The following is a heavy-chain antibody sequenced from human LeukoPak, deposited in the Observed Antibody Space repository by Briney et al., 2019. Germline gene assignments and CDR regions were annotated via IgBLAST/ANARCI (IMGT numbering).Heavy chain of an antibody. V-gene: IGHV3-48*04. CDR1: GFTFSSYS. CDR2: ISSTSSAI. CDR3: ARVIGSYGDSAY. D-gene: IGHD1-26*01. J-gene: IGHJ4*02. Sequence: GGSLRLSCAASGFTFSSYSMNWVRQAPGKGLEWVSYISSTSSAIYYADSLKGRLTISRENAKNSLYLQMNSLRAEDTAVYYCARVIGSYGDSAYWGQGTLVTVSS.